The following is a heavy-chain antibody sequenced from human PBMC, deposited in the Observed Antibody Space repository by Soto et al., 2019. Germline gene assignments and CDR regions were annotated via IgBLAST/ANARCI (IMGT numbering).Heavy chain of an antibody. J-gene: IGHJ6*02. CDR3: ARGSSGWQRGDYYYGMDV. CDR2: IWYDGSNK. Sequence: QVQLVESGGGVVQPGRSLRLSCAASGFTFSSYGMHWVRQAPGKGLEWVAVIWYDGSNKYYADSVKGRFTISRDNSKNTLYLQMNRLRAEDTAVYYCARGSSGWQRGDYYYGMDVWGQGTTVTVSS. D-gene: IGHD6-19*01. V-gene: IGHV3-33*01. CDR1: GFTFSSYG.